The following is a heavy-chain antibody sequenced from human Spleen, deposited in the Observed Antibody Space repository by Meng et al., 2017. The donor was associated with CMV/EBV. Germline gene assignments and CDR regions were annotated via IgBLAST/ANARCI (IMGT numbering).Heavy chain of an antibody. CDR1: GFTFSSYT. Sequence: GESLKISCAASGFTFSSYTMIWVRQAPGKGLEWVSSISSSSSLISYVDSVKGRFTISRDNAENSLYLHMNGLRAEDTAVYFCARESSGSFVLDVWGQGTTVTVSS. D-gene: IGHD3-22*01. J-gene: IGHJ6*02. CDR3: ARESSGSFVLDV. V-gene: IGHV3-21*01. CDR2: ISSSSSLI.